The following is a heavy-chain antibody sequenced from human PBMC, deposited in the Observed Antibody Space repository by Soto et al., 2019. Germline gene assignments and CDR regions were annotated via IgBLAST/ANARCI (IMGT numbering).Heavy chain of an antibody. D-gene: IGHD3-22*01. CDR3: ARWVGGSMYDNSGKYES. J-gene: IGHJ4*02. Sequence: QVQLVESGGGVVQPGRSLRLTCAASGFIFSGSGMHWVRQAPGKGLEWVALVSNDGIRKYYGDSVKGRFTISRDNAENTLDLQMNSLRAEDTAVYYCARWVGGSMYDNSGKYESWGQGTLVTVSS. CDR1: GFIFSGSG. CDR2: VSNDGIRK. V-gene: IGHV3-30*03.